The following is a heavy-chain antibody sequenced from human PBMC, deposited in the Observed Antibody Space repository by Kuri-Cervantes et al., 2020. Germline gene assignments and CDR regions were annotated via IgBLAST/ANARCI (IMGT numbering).Heavy chain of an antibody. CDR3: ARGGMVRGVMGLSFGYRSHYYYGMDV. J-gene: IGHJ6*02. V-gene: IGHV3-30-3*01. D-gene: IGHD3-10*01. CDR1: GFTFSSYA. CDR2: ISYDGSNK. Sequence: GGSLRLSCAASGFTFSSYAMHWVRQAPGKGLEWVAVISYDGSNKYYADSVKGRFTISRDNSKNTLYLQMNSLRAEDTAVYYCARGGMVRGVMGLSFGYRSHYYYGMDVWGQGTTVTVSS.